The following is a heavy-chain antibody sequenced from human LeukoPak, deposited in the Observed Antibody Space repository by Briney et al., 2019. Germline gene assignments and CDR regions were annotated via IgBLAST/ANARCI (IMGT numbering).Heavy chain of an antibody. Sequence: GGSLRLSCAASGFTVSSNYMSWVRQAPGKGLEWVSVIYSGGGTDYADSVKGRFTISRDNSKNTLCLQMNSLRAEDTAVYYCARAVGVTAIHNAFDIWGQGTMVTVSS. J-gene: IGHJ3*02. V-gene: IGHV3-66*02. CDR2: IYSGGGT. CDR3: ARAVGVTAIHNAFDI. CDR1: GFTVSSNY. D-gene: IGHD2-21*02.